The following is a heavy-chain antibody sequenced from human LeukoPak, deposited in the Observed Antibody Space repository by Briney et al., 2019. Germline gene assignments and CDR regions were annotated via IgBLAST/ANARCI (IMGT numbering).Heavy chain of an antibody. J-gene: IGHJ4*02. D-gene: IGHD4-23*01. CDR1: GFTFSSYA. CDR3: ARDRTVVTRGNYFDY. V-gene: IGHV3-30*01. CDR2: ISYDGSNK. Sequence: GRSLRLSCAASGFTFSSYAMHWVRQAPGKGLEWVAVISYDGSNKYYADSVKGRFTISRDNSKNTLYLQMNSLRAEDTAVYYCARDRTVVTRGNYFDYWGQGTLVTVSS.